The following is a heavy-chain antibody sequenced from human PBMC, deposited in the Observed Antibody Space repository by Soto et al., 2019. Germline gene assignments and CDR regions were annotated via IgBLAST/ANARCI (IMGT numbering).Heavy chain of an antibody. Sequence: GASVKVSCKASGYTFTSYGISWVRQAPGQGLEWMGWISAYNGNTNYAQKLQGRVTMTTDTSTSTAYMELRSLRSDDTAVYYCARDGLVDIVLHGWFDPWGQGTLVTVSS. D-gene: IGHD5-12*01. V-gene: IGHV1-18*01. CDR3: ARDGLVDIVLHGWFDP. CDR1: GYTFTSYG. CDR2: ISAYNGNT. J-gene: IGHJ5*02.